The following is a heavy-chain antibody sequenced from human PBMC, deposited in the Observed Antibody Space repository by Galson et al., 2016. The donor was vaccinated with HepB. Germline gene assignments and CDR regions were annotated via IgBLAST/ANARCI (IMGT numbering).Heavy chain of an antibody. Sequence: DGGTTVYGAPVKGRFTISKDYSKNTLFLQMNSLKTEDTAVYYCAKGVTGTFDYLLSQWGQGTLVTVSS. CDR2: DGGTT. D-gene: IGHD3-9*01. J-gene: IGHJ4*02. CDR3: AKGVTGTFDYLLSQ. V-gene: IGHV3-15*01.